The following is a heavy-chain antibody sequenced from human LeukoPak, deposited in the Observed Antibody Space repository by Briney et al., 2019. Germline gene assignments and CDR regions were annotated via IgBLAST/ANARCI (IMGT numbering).Heavy chain of an antibody. J-gene: IGHJ4*02. D-gene: IGHD3-22*01. CDR2: IYYSGST. CDR1: GGSISSYY. Sequence: KPSETLSLTCTVSGGSISSYYWSWIRQPPGKGLEWIGYIYYSGSTNYNPSLKSRVTISVDTSKNQFSLKLSSVTAADTAVYYCARDQRYYYDSSGYPADYWGQGTLVTVSS. CDR3: ARDQRYYYDSSGYPADY. V-gene: IGHV4-59*01.